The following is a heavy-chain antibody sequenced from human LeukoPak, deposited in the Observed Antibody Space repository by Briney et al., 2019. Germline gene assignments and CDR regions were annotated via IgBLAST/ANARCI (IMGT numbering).Heavy chain of an antibody. CDR2: IYYSGTT. J-gene: IGHJ3*02. V-gene: IGHV4-59*08. D-gene: IGHD1-26*01. CDR1: GRSLSNYY. CDR3: ARHGGTTMGAFDI. Sequence: SETLSLTCTVSGRSLSNYYWSWIRHPPGKALEWIGYIYYSGTTNYNPSLKSRITFSVDTSKKQFSLKLSAVTAADTAVYYCARHGGTTMGAFDIWGLGTMGTVSS.